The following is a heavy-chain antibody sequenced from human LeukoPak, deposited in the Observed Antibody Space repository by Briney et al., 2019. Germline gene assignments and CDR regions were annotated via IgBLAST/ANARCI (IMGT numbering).Heavy chain of an antibody. V-gene: IGHV4-34*01. D-gene: IGHD5-12*01. J-gene: IGHJ4*02. CDR3: AGRRRGYSGYVPVY. CDR1: GGSISTYY. Sequence: SETLSLTCTVSGGSISTYYWSWIRQPPGKGLEWIGEINHSGSTNYNPSLKSRVTISVDTSKNQFSLKLSSVTAADTAVYYCAGRRRGYSGYVPVYWGQGTLVTVSS. CDR2: INHSGST.